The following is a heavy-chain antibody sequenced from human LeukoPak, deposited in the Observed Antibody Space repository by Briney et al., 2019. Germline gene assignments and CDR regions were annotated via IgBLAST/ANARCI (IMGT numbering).Heavy chain of an antibody. CDR1: GFTFSSYG. D-gene: IGHD6-19*01. CDR3: AKSIAVAGTTGWGAFDI. CDR2: ISYDGSNK. Sequence: GGSLRLSCAASGFTFSSYGMHWVRQAPGKGLEGVAVISYDGSNKYYADSVKGRFTISRDNSKNTLYLQMNSLRAEDTAVYYCAKSIAVAGTTGWGAFDIWGQGTMSPSLQ. V-gene: IGHV3-30*18. J-gene: IGHJ3*02.